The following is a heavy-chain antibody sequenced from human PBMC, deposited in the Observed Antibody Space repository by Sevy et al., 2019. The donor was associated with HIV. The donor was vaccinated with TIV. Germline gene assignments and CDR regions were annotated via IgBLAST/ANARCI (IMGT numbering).Heavy chain of an antibody. V-gene: IGHV3-30*04. CDR1: GFAFNDFA. D-gene: IGHD2-15*01. J-gene: IGHJ4*02. Sequence: GGSLRLSCAASGFAFNDFAMNWLRQLPGKGLEWVAIISYDGRKKFYADSVKGRFTISRDNSKNGVYLQMNSLRPEDTAVYFCATASLWGDSGVSHHSFDSWGQGTLVTVSS. CDR2: ISYDGRKK. CDR3: ATASLWGDSGVSHHSFDS.